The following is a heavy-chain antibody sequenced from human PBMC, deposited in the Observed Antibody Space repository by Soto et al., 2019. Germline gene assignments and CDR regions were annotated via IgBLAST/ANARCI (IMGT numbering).Heavy chain of an antibody. D-gene: IGHD6-19*01. V-gene: IGHV3-30-3*01. CDR2: ISYNGINK. CDR1: GFTFSSYA. Sequence: GGSLRLSCAASGFTFSSYAMHWSRQAPGKGLEWVAVISYNGINKYYADSVKGRFTISRDNTKNTLSLQMNSLRAEDTAVYHCARDRTPGIAVAGLSLAYWGQGTLVTVSS. J-gene: IGHJ4*02. CDR3: ARDRTPGIAVAGLSLAY.